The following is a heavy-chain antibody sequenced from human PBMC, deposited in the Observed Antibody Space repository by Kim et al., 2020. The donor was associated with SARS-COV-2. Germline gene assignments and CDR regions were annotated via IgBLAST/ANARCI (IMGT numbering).Heavy chain of an antibody. V-gene: IGHV1-46*01. CDR1: GYTFTSYY. J-gene: IGHJ6*02. CDR2: INPSGGST. Sequence: ASVKVSCKASGYTFTSYYMHWVRQAPGQGLEWMGIINPSGGSTSYAQKFQGRVTMTRDTSTSTVYMELSSLRSEDTAVYYCARWDGSGSYYNVFPSYGMDVWGQGTTVTVSS. CDR3: ARWDGSGSYYNVFPSYGMDV. D-gene: IGHD3-10*01.